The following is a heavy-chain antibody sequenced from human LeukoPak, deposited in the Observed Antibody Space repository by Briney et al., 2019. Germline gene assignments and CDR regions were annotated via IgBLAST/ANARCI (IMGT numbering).Heavy chain of an antibody. CDR1: GFTFSSYA. V-gene: IGHV3-23*01. CDR3: AKVPVIAAALLGYYFDY. Sequence: GGSLRLSCVASGFTFSSYAMSWVRQAPGKGLEWVSAISGSGGSTYYADSVKGRFTISRDNSKNTLYLQMNSLRAEDTAVYYCAKVPVIAAALLGYYFDYWGQGTLVTVSS. D-gene: IGHD6-13*01. CDR2: ISGSGGST. J-gene: IGHJ4*02.